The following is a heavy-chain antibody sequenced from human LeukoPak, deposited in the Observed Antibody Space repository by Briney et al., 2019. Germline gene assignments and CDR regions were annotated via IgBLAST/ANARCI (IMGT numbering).Heavy chain of an antibody. CDR1: GFTFSSYS. J-gene: IGHJ4*02. Sequence: GGSLRLSCAASGFTFSSYSMTWVRQTPGKGLEWVSSISSSSTYIYYADSVKGRFTISRDNAKNSLYLQMSSPRAEDAAVYYCAREPTAMILWGQGTLVTVSS. D-gene: IGHD5-18*01. V-gene: IGHV3-21*01. CDR2: ISSSSTYI. CDR3: AREPTAMIL.